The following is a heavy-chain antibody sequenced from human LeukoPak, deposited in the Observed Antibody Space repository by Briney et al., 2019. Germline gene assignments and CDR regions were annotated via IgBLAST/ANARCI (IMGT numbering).Heavy chain of an antibody. CDR2: IYYSGST. CDR3: ARKVVGATYNWFDP. J-gene: IGHJ5*02. Sequence: SETLSLTCTVSGGSISTYYWTWIRQPPGKGLEWIGYIYYSGSTSYNPSLKSRVTISVDTSKNQFSLKLSSVTAADTAVYYCARKVVGATYNWFDPWGQGTLVTVSS. D-gene: IGHD1-26*01. V-gene: IGHV4-59*01. CDR1: GGSISTYY.